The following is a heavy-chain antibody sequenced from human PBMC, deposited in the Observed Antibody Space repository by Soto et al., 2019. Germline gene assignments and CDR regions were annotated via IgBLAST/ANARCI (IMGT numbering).Heavy chain of an antibody. Sequence: ASVKVSCKASGYTFTSYGISWVRQAPGQGLEWMGWISAYNGNTNYAQKLQGRVTMTTDESTSTAYMELSSLRSEDTAVYYCACVAFYYDSSGYSGRYYYYGMDVWGQGTTVTVSS. V-gene: IGHV1-18*01. CDR2: ISAYNGNT. J-gene: IGHJ6*02. CDR3: ACVAFYYDSSGYSGRYYYYGMDV. CDR1: GYTFTSYG. D-gene: IGHD3-22*01.